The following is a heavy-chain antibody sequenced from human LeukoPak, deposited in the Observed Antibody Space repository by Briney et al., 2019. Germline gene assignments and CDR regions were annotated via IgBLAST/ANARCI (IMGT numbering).Heavy chain of an antibody. J-gene: IGHJ6*03. Sequence: ASVKVSCKASGYTFTGYYMHWVRQAPGQGLEWMGWINPNSGGTNYAQKFQGRVTMTRDTSISTAYMELSRLRSDDTAVYYCARDPSEGSYDFWSGLYYYYYMDVWGKGTTVTVSS. D-gene: IGHD3-3*01. CDR1: GYTFTGYY. CDR3: ARDPSEGSYDFWSGLYYYYYMDV. CDR2: INPNSGGT. V-gene: IGHV1-2*02.